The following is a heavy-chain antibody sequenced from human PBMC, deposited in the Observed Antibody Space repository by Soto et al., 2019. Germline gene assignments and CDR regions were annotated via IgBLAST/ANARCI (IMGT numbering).Heavy chain of an antibody. J-gene: IGHJ5*02. D-gene: IGHD6-6*01. CDR2: IYYSGST. V-gene: IGHV4-31*03. CDR3: ARDRHNNFFDP. Sequence: SETPSLTCTVSGASMSSGGYYWTWIRQSPGKGLEWIGYIYYSGSTYYNPSLESRVAISLDTSRSQFSLTLHSVTATDTAIYYCARDRHNNFFDPWGQGTLVTVSS. CDR1: GASMSSGGYY.